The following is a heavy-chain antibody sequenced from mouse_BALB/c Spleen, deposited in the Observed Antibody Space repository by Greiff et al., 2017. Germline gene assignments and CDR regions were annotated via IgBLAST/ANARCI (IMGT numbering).Heavy chain of an antibody. CDR2: ISSGGST. CDR1: GFTFSSYA. D-gene: IGHD1-1*01. J-gene: IGHJ4*01. Sequence: EVKLVESGGGLVKPGGSLKLSCAASGFTFSSYAMSWVRQTPEKRLEWVASISSGGSTYYPDSVKGRFTISRDNARNILYLQMSSLRSEDTAVYYCNALTTRAMDYWGQGTSVTVSS. V-gene: IGHV5-6-5*01. CDR3: NALTTRAMDY.